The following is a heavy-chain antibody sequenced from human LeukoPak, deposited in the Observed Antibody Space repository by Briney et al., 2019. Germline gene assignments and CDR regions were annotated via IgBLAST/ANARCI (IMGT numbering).Heavy chain of an antibody. Sequence: GGSLRLSCAASGFTFSSYAMSWVRQAPGKGLEWVSAISGSGGSTYYADSVKGRFTISRDNSKNTLYLQMSSLSTEDTAVYYCARDLYSSSNNFDYWGQGTLVTVSS. D-gene: IGHD6-13*01. CDR3: ARDLYSSSNNFDY. J-gene: IGHJ4*02. CDR2: ISGSGGST. V-gene: IGHV3-23*01. CDR1: GFTFSSYA.